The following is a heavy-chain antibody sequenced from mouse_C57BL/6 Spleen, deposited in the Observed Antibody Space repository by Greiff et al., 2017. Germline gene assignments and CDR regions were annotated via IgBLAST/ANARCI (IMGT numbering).Heavy chain of an antibody. CDR2: ISYDGSN. J-gene: IGHJ2*01. V-gene: IGHV3-6*01. Sequence: DVKLQESGPGLVKPSQSLSLTCSVTGYSITSGYYWNWIRQFPGNKLEWMGYISYDGSNNYNPSLKNRIAITRDTSKNQLFLKLNSVTTEDTATYYCARGYYDLYFDYWGQGTTLTVSS. D-gene: IGHD2-4*01. CDR3: ARGYYDLYFDY. CDR1: GYSITSGYY.